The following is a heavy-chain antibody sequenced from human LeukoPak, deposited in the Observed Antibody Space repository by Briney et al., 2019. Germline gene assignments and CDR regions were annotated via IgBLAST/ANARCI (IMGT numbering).Heavy chain of an antibody. J-gene: IGHJ4*02. CDR3: ASLGSSGHDVLT. CDR1: GGSISGYY. V-gene: IGHV4-59*08. Sequence: PSETLSLTCSVFGGSISGYYWNWIRRPPGKGLEWIGYVYYTGTTSYNPSLKSRLSISVDTSKSQFFLKLSSVTAADTAVYYCASLGSSGHDVLTWGQGTLVTVSS. CDR2: VYYTGTT. D-gene: IGHD5-12*01.